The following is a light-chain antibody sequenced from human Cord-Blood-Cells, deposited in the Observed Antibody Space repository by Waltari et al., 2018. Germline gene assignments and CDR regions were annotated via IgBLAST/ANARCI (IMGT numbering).Light chain of an antibody. CDR2: DAS. CDR3: QRYNSYAPWT. CDR1: QSISSW. Sequence: DIQMTQSPSTLSASVGDRVTITCRASQSISSWLAWYQQKPGKAPKLLIYDASSLESGVPSRFSGSGSGTEFTLTISSLQPDDFATYYCQRYNSYAPWTFNQGPKVEIK. V-gene: IGKV1-5*01. J-gene: IGKJ1*01.